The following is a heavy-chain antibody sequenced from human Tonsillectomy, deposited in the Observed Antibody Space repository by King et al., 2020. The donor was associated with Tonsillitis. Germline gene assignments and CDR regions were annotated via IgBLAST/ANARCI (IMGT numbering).Heavy chain of an antibody. Sequence: QLQESGPGLVNPSETLYLICTVSGGFISSSTYYWGWIRQPPGNGLEWIGTMYFSGSHYSYPSRKSRVTIYIDMSKDQFYLKLRSVSAADTDVYFCAHLPDITAYLDYWGQGTLVTVSS. D-gene: IGHD2-15*01. CDR3: AHLPDITAYLDY. CDR1: GGFISSSTYY. V-gene: IGHV4-39*01. J-gene: IGHJ4*02. CDR2: MYFSGSH.